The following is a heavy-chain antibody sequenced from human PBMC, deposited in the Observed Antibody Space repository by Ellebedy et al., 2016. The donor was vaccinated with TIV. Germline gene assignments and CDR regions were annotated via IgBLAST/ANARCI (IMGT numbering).Heavy chain of an antibody. D-gene: IGHD1-26*01. Sequence: MPSETLSLTCTVSGGSISSYDWSWIRQSPGRGLEWIGSFYSSGSTNYNPSLRSRVTIFLHTSKNQFSLRLNSVTAADTAGYYCARRSGNRLGDYYYGMAVWGQGTTVSVSS. J-gene: IGHJ6*02. V-gene: IGHV4-4*08. CDR1: GGSISSYD. CDR2: FYSSGST. CDR3: ARRSGNRLGDYYYGMAV.